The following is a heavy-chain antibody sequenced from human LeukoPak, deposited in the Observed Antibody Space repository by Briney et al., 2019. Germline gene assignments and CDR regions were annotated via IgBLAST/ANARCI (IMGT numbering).Heavy chain of an antibody. Sequence: SETLSPTCAVYGGSFSGYYWSWIRQPPGKGLEWIGYIYYSGSTNYNPSLKSRVTISVDTSKNQFSLRLSSVTAADTAVYYCARHPGYDFWSGYSGAFDIWGQGTMVTVSS. D-gene: IGHD3-3*01. CDR2: IYYSGST. CDR1: GGSFSGYY. V-gene: IGHV4-59*08. J-gene: IGHJ3*02. CDR3: ARHPGYDFWSGYSGAFDI.